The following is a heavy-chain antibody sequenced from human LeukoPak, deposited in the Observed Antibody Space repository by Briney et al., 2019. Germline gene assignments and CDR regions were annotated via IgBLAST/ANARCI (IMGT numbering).Heavy chain of an antibody. D-gene: IGHD3-3*01. V-gene: IGHV3-30*02. Sequence: GGSLRLSCAASGFTFSSYGMHWVRQAPGKGLEWVAFIRYDGSNKYYADSVKGRFTISRDNSKNTLYLQMNSLRAEDTAVYYCAKVGPGDFWSGYYSYYFDYWGQGTLVTVSS. CDR2: IRYDGSNK. J-gene: IGHJ4*02. CDR1: GFTFSSYG. CDR3: AKVGPGDFWSGYYSYYFDY.